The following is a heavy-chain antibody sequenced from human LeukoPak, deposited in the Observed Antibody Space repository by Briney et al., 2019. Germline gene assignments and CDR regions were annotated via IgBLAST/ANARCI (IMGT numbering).Heavy chain of an antibody. Sequence: GGSLRLSCAASGFTFSSYWMSWVRQAPGRGLEWVANIKQDGSEKYYVDSVKGRFTISRDNAKNSLYLQMNSLRAEDTAVYYCARYMVRGVKPFDYWGQGTLVTVSS. D-gene: IGHD3-10*01. CDR1: GFTFSSYW. CDR2: IKQDGSEK. V-gene: IGHV3-7*01. CDR3: ARYMVRGVKPFDY. J-gene: IGHJ4*02.